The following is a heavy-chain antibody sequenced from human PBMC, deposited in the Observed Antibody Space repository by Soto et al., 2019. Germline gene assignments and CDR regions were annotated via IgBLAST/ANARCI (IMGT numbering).Heavy chain of an antibody. CDR1: GFTFSSYS. V-gene: IGHV3-48*01. CDR2: ISSSSSTI. Sequence: PGGSLRLSCAASGFTFSSYSMNWFRQAPGKGLEWVSYISSSSSTIYYADSVKGRFTISRDNAKNSLYLQMNSLRAEDTAVYYCARADSGYAHGYYYYGMDVWGQGTTVTVSS. J-gene: IGHJ6*02. CDR3: ARADSGYAHGYYYYGMDV. D-gene: IGHD5-12*01.